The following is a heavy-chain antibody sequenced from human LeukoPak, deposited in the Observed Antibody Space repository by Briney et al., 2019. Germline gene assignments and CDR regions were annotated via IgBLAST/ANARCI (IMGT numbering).Heavy chain of an antibody. D-gene: IGHD3/OR15-3a*01. CDR3: ARDQYDTWSRRGNFDS. Sequence: GGSLRLSCVASGFSFGKYWMSRVRQAPGKGLEWVANIKLDGSEKNYVDSVKGRFTISRDNTKNSLYLQMNSLRAEDTAVFYCARDQYDTWSRRGNFDSWGQGTLVIVSS. CDR1: GFSFGKYW. J-gene: IGHJ4*02. V-gene: IGHV3-7*03. CDR2: IKLDGSEK.